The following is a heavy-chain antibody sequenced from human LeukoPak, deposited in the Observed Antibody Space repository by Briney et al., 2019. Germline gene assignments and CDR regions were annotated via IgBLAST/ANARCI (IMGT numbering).Heavy chain of an antibody. J-gene: IGHJ3*02. CDR1: GYTFTSYF. CDR3: AIGYCRGGSCDDEPGDAFDI. V-gene: IGHV1-46*01. D-gene: IGHD2-15*01. CDR2: INPSGGRS. Sequence: GASVKVSCKASGYTFTSYFIHWVRHAPGQGLEWMGVINPSGGRSIYAQKFQGRVTFTRDMSTSTVYMELSSLRSEDTAVYYCAIGYCRGGSCDDEPGDAFDIWGQGTMVAVSS.